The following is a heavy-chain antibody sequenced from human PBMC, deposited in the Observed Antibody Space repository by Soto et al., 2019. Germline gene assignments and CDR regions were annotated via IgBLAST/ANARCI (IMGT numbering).Heavy chain of an antibody. CDR2: IGPYKGNT. V-gene: IGHV1-18*01. CDR1: GYTFNNYG. D-gene: IGHD2-15*01. CDR3: ARCYCSVGSCYTCWPFAP. J-gene: IGHJ2*01. Sequence: QVQLVQSGAEVKKPGASVKVSCKASGYTFNNYGISWVRQAPGQGLEWMGWIGPYKGNTDHAQNFQGRVTMNTDTSTNTAYMTLRSLRSDDTALYYCARCYCSVGSCYTCWPFAPWGRGPRVTVPS.